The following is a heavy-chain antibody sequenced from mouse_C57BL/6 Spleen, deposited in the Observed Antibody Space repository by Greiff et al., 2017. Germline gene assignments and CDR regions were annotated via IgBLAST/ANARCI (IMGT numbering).Heavy chain of an antibody. D-gene: IGHD2-3*01. Sequence: VQLQQSGTELAKPGASVKLSCKASGYTFTSYWMHWVKQRPGQGLEWIGNINPSNGGTNYNEKFKSKATLTVDKSSSTAYMQLSSLTSEDSAVYYCARSGLLQGLGHYWGQGTTLTVSS. CDR3: ARSGLLQGLGHY. V-gene: IGHV1-53*01. J-gene: IGHJ2*01. CDR1: GYTFTSYW. CDR2: INPSNGGT.